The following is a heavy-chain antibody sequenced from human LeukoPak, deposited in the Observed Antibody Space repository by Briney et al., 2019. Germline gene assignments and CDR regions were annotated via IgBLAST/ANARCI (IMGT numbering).Heavy chain of an antibody. CDR3: ARGGRITMVRGVIGPDY. Sequence: ASVKVSCKASGYTFTSYYMHWVRQAPGQGLEWMGIINPSGGSTSYAQKFQGRVTMTRDTSISTAYMELSRLRSDDTAVYYCARGGRITMVRGVIGPDYWGQGTLVTVSS. J-gene: IGHJ4*02. D-gene: IGHD3-10*01. V-gene: IGHV1-46*01. CDR1: GYTFTSYY. CDR2: INPSGGST.